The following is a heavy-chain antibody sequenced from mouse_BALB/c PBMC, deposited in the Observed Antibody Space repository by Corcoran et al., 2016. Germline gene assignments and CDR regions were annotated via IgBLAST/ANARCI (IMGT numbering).Heavy chain of an antibody. Sequence: QVPLQQSGAELMKPGASVKISCKATGYTFSSYWIEWVKQRPGHGLEWIGEILPGSGSTNYNEKFKGKATFTADTSSNTAYMQLSSLTSEDSAVYYCARIPQGNGYAMDYWGQGTSVTVSS. CDR3: ARIPQGNGYAMDY. V-gene: IGHV1-9*01. CDR2: ILPGSGST. J-gene: IGHJ4*01. CDR1: GYTFSSYW. D-gene: IGHD1-1*01.